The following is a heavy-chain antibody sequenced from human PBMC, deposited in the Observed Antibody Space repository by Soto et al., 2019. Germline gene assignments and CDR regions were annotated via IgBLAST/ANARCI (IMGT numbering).Heavy chain of an antibody. J-gene: IGHJ6*02. V-gene: IGHV1-69*13. D-gene: IGHD6-13*01. CDR2: IIPIFGTA. Sequence: SVKVSCKASGYTFTSYGISWVRQAPGQGLEWMGGIIPIFGTANYAQKFQGRVTITADESTSTAYMELSSLRSEDTAVYYCARVGIAAAGTVYYYYGMDVWGQGTTVTVSS. CDR1: GYTFTSYG. CDR3: ARVGIAAAGTVYYYYGMDV.